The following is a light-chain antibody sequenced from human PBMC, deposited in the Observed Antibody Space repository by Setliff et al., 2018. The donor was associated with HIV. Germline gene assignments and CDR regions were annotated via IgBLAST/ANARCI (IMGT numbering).Light chain of an antibody. CDR1: TSDVGNYNY. V-gene: IGLV2-11*01. J-gene: IGLJ1*01. CDR2: DVR. CDR3: SSNTSSSPLYV. Sequence: QSVLTQPRSVSGSPGQTVTLSCTGSTSDVGNYNYVSWYQQYPGKAPKLIIFDVRRRPSGVPDRFSGSKSGNTASLTISRLQAEDEADYFCSSNTSSSPLYVFATGTKVTVL.